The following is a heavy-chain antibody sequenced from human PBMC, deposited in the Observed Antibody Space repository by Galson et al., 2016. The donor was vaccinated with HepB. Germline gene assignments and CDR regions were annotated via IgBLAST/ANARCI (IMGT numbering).Heavy chain of an antibody. D-gene: IGHD3-10*01. CDR3: AKSGHYYFDA. J-gene: IGHJ4*02. V-gene: IGHV6-1*01. CDR1: GDSVSSNTAA. CDR2: TFCRSQWRS. Sequence: CAISGDSVSSNTAAWNWIRQSPSRGLEWLGRTFCRSQWRSDYAVSVKGRITVTPDTSKNQFSLQLNSVTPEDTAMYYCAKSGHYYFDAWGQGTLVTVSS.